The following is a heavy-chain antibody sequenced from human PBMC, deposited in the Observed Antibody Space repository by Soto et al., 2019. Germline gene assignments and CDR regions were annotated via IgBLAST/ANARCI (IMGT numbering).Heavy chain of an antibody. CDR1: GFTFSSYW. V-gene: IGHV3-7*01. Sequence: GGSLRLSCAASGFTFSSYWMSWVRQAPGKGLEWVANIKQDGSEKYYVDSVKGRFTISRDNAKNSLYLQMNSLRAEDTAVYYCARVDSSGTSWAGENWYFDLWGRGTLVTVSS. CDR3: ARVDSSGTSWAGENWYFDL. CDR2: IKQDGSEK. J-gene: IGHJ2*01. D-gene: IGHD6-19*01.